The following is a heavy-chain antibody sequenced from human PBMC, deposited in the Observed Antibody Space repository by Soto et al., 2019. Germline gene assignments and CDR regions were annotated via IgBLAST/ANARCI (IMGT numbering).Heavy chain of an antibody. CDR3: TRRPTGGEAFDI. D-gene: IGHD7-27*01. CDR2: IRSKANSYAT. Sequence: GGSLRLSCAASGFTFSGSAMHWVRQASGKGLEWVGRIRSKANSYATAYAASVKGRFTISRDDSKNTAYLQMNSLKTEDTAVYYCTRRPTGGEAFDIWGQGTMVTVSS. J-gene: IGHJ3*02. V-gene: IGHV3-73*01. CDR1: GFTFSGSA.